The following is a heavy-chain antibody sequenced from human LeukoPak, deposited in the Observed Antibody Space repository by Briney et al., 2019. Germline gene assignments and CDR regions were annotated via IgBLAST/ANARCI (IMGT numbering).Heavy chain of an antibody. D-gene: IGHD3-22*01. CDR2: IGGSGGST. J-gene: IGHJ4*02. Sequence: GGSLRLSCAASGFTFSSYAMSWVRQAPGKGLEWVSAIGGSGGSTYYADSVKGRFTISRDNSKNTLYLQMNSLRAEDTAVYYCANPLSGYYFGYWGQGTLVTVSS. CDR1: GFTFSSYA. V-gene: IGHV3-23*01. CDR3: ANPLSGYYFGY.